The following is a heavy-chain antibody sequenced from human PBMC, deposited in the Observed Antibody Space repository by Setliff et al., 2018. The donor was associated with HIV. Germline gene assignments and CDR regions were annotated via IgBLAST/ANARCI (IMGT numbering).Heavy chain of an antibody. D-gene: IGHD6-19*01. Sequence: SETLSLTCTVSGGSIRTGAYYWGWIRQPPGKGLEWIGSIYYDGRTFYKPSLKSRLTISVDTSKNQFSLKLSSVTAADTAVYYCARARPGIAVAGTLFDYWGQGTLVTVPQ. V-gene: IGHV4-39*07. CDR3: ARARPGIAVAGTLFDY. CDR2: IYYDGRT. J-gene: IGHJ4*02. CDR1: GGSIRTGAYY.